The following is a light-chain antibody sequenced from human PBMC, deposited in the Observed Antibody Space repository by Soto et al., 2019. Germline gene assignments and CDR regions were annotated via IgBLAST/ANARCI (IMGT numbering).Light chain of an antibody. CDR2: DVS. V-gene: IGKV3-11*01. J-gene: IGKJ1*01. Sequence: EIVLTQSPDTLSLSPGESATLSCWASQSVSSYLAWYQQKPGQAPRLLIYDVSKRATGIPGRFSGSGSGTDFTLTISSLEPEDFALYYCQQRNNWPSTFGQGTKVDIK. CDR3: QQRNNWPST. CDR1: QSVSSY.